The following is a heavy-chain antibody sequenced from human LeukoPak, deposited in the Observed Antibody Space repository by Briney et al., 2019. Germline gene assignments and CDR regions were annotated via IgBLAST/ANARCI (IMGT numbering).Heavy chain of an antibody. D-gene: IGHD5-12*01. CDR3: ARDRGYSGYEENFDY. V-gene: IGHV1-18*01. CDR2: ISAYNGNI. J-gene: IGHJ4*02. CDR1: GYTFTSSG. Sequence: GASVKVSCKASGYTFTSSGISWVRQAPGQGLEWMGWISAYNGNINYAQKFQGRVTMTTDTSTSTAYMELRSLRSDDTAVYYRARDRGYSGYEENFDYWGQGTLVTVSS.